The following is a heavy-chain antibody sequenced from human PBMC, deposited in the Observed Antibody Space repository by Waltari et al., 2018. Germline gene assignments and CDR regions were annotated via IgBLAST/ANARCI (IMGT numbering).Heavy chain of an antibody. CDR1: GFTFSNYA. V-gene: IGHV3-30*01. CDR3: AGESEIVTAFDI. J-gene: IGHJ3*02. Sequence: QVQLVESGGGVVQPGRSLRLSCAASGFTFSNYAMHWVRQAPGKGLEWVAVISYDGSNKYYADSVKGRFTISRDNSKNTLYLQMNSLRAEDTAVYYCAGESEIVTAFDIWGQGTMVTVSS. D-gene: IGHD3-22*01. CDR2: ISYDGSNK.